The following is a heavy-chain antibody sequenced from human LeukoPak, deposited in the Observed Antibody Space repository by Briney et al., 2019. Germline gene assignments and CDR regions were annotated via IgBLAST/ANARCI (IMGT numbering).Heavy chain of an antibody. CDR1: GYTFTGYY. CDR2: INPNSGGT. CDR3: TNRNNEADAFDI. V-gene: IGHV1-2*02. Sequence: ASVKVSCKASGYTFTGYYMHWVRQAPGQGLEWMGWINPNSGGTNYAQKFQGRVTMTRDTSISTAYMELSRLRSDDTAVYYCTNRNNEADAFDIWGQGTMVTVSS. J-gene: IGHJ3*02. D-gene: IGHD1/OR15-1a*01.